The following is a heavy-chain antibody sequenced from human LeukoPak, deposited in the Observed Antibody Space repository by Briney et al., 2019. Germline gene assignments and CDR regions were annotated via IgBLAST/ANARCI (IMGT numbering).Heavy chain of an antibody. D-gene: IGHD3-10*01. V-gene: IGHV3-30*18. Sequence: GGSLRLSCAASGVTFSSNGMHWVREGPGKGLEWVAVISYDGSNKYYADSVKGRFTISRDNSKNTLYLHMNSLSTDATAVYYCEKDRSGSGSRIYYYGMDVWGQGTTVTVSS. CDR2: ISYDGSNK. CDR3: EKDRSGSGSRIYYYGMDV. J-gene: IGHJ6*02. CDR1: GVTFSSNG.